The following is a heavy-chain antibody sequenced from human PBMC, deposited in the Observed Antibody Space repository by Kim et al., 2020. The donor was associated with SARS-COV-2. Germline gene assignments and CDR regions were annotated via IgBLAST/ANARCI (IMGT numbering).Heavy chain of an antibody. D-gene: IGHD3-10*01. CDR2: INPSDGGP. CDR3: ARDHSGGSYFDY. Sequence: ASVKVSCKASGYTFTRYYIHWVRQAPGQAPECMGIINPSDGGPSYTQKFQGRLTMTRDTSTSTVYMELSSLRPDDTAVYYCARDHSGGSYFDYWGQGTLV. CDR1: GYTFTRYY. J-gene: IGHJ4*02. V-gene: IGHV1-46*01.